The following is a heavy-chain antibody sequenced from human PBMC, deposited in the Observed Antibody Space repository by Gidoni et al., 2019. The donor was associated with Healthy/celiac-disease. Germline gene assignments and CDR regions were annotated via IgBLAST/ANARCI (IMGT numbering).Heavy chain of an antibody. Sequence: QLQLLESGPGRVKPSQTLSLTCTVSGGSISISSYYGGWIRQPPGKGQEWIGRIYYSGSTYYNPSLKSRVTISVDTSKNQFSLKLSSVTAADTAVYYWARHRGYCSSTSCYGRAFDIWGQGTMVTVSS. D-gene: IGHD2-2*01. J-gene: IGHJ3*02. CDR3: ARHRGYCSSTSCYGRAFDI. CDR1: GGSISISSYY. V-gene: IGHV4-39*01. CDR2: IYYSGST.